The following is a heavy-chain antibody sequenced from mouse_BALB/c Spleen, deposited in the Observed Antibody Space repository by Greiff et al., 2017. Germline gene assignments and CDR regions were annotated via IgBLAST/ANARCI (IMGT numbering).Heavy chain of an antibody. V-gene: IGHV8-12*01. Sequence: QVTLKVSGPGILQPSQTLSLTCSFSGFSLSTSGMGVSWIRQPSGKGLEWLAHIYWDDDKRYNPSLKSRLTISKDTSSNQVFLKITSVDTADTATYYCARRDYYGRGDYFDYWGQGTTLTVSS. J-gene: IGHJ2*01. CDR1: GFSLSTSGMG. CDR2: IYWDDDK. D-gene: IGHD1-1*01. CDR3: ARRDYYGRGDYFDY.